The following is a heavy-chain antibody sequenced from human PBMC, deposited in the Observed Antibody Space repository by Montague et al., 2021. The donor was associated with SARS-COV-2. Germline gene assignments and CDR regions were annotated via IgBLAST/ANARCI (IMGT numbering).Heavy chain of an antibody. CDR3: ARGYWSGGRYGGAH. J-gene: IGHJ4*02. CDR2: ISDSGHTT. D-gene: IGHD2-15*01. CDR1: GFTFSSYF. Sequence: SLRLSCAASGFTFSSYFIHWVRQAPSKGLEWVSGISDSGHTTHYADSAKGRFTISRDNSKNTVYLEMSSLRAEDTAVYFCARGYWSGGRYGGAHWSQGTLVTVSS. V-gene: IGHV3-23*01.